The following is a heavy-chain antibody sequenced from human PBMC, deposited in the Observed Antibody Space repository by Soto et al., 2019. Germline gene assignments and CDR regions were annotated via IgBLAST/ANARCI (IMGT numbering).Heavy chain of an antibody. J-gene: IGHJ6*02. D-gene: IGHD3-10*02. CDR1: GFSFDDYA. CDR3: AKVFGNSFYYYGMEV. Sequence: LRLSCAASGFSFDDYAMHWVRLAPGKGLEWVSGISWNGGGKGYADSVKGRFTISRDNAMNSLYLQMNSLRAEDTALYYCAKVFGNSFYYYGMEVWGQGTTVTVSS. CDR2: ISWNGGGK. V-gene: IGHV3-9*01.